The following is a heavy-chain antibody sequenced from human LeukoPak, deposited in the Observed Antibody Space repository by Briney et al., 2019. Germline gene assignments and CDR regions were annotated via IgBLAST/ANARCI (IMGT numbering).Heavy chain of an antibody. CDR2: MSSDGNAM. CDR1: GFTFTAYL. J-gene: IGHJ4*02. CDR3: VRESEYYFDHSASFDY. D-gene: IGHD3-22*01. Sequence: GRSLRLSCAASGFTFTAYLIHWVRQAPGKGLEGVAVMSSDGNAMFYADSVKGRFTIYRDNSKNTFYLQMNSLRAEDTAVYYCVRESEYYFDHSASFDYWGQGTLVTVSS. V-gene: IGHV3-30-3*01.